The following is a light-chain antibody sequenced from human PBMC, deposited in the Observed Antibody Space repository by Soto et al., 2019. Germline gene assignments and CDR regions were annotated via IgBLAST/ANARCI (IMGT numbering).Light chain of an antibody. Sequence: EVVLTQSPDTLSLSPGETATLSCRASQSVDRYVAWYQQKVGQAPRLLIYDAYTRATGVPGRFSGSVSGTDFVLSINNLEHEDFASYYCQQRGNWLFGQGTKLEIK. J-gene: IGKJ2*01. CDR3: QQRGNWL. V-gene: IGKV3-11*01. CDR2: DAY. CDR1: QSVDRY.